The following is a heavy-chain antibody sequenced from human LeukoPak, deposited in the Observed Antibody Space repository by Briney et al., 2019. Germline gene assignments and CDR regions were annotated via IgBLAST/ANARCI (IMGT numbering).Heavy chain of an antibody. CDR2: ISGSGGST. Sequence: PGGSLRLSCAASGFTFSSYAMSWVRQAPGKGLEWVSAISGSGGSTYYADSVKGRFTISRDNSKNTLYLQMNSLRAEDTAVYYCAKDYGSGSYFTYYFDYWGQGTLVTVSS. D-gene: IGHD3-10*01. V-gene: IGHV3-23*01. CDR3: AKDYGSGSYFTYYFDY. J-gene: IGHJ4*02. CDR1: GFTFSSYA.